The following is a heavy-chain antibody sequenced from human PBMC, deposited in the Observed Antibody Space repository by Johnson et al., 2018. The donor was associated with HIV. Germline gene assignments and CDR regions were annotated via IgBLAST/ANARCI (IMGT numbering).Heavy chain of an antibody. D-gene: IGHD1-26*01. CDR1: GFTFDDYD. CDR3: AKDRDGWELLEVDAFDI. CDR2: IYSGGST. J-gene: IGHJ3*02. Sequence: EVQLVESGGGVVRPGGSLKLSCAASGFTFDDYDMSWVRQAPGKGLEWVSVIYSGGSTYYADSVKGRFTISRDNAKNTLYLQMNSLRAEDTAVYYCAKDRDGWELLEVDAFDIWGQGTMVTVSS. V-gene: IGHV3-23*03.